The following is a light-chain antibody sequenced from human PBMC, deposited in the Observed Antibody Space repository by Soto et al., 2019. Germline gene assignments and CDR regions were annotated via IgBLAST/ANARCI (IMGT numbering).Light chain of an antibody. J-gene: IGKJ4*01. CDR3: QQRSNWPPSLT. V-gene: IGKV3-11*01. Sequence: VLTQAPDTLSVSPGERATLSCRASQAINNNVAWYQLKDGQVPRLLIYGASTRAADVPARFSGGGSGTEFTLTISSLEPEDFAVYYCQQRSNWPPSLTFGGGTKVEIK. CDR1: QAINNN. CDR2: GAS.